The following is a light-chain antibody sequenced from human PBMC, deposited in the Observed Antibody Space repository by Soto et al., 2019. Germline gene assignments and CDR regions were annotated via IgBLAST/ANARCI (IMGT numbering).Light chain of an antibody. V-gene: IGKV3-15*01. Sequence: EIVMTQSPATLSVSPGERATLSCRASQSMYNNLAWYQQKPGQAPRLLIYHASARATGIPGRFSGSGSGTEFTLNISSLQSEDFAVYYCQQYNNWPLTFGGGTKVEI. J-gene: IGKJ4*01. CDR2: HAS. CDR1: QSMYNN. CDR3: QQYNNWPLT.